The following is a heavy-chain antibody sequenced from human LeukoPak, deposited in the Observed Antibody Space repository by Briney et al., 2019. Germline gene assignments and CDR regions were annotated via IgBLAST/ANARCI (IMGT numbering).Heavy chain of an antibody. V-gene: IGHV3-33*08. CDR3: AREGLAAAANYYFDY. CDR1: GFTVSSNY. J-gene: IGHJ4*02. CDR2: IWYDGSNK. D-gene: IGHD6-13*01. Sequence: GGSLRLSCAASGFTVSSNYMSWVRQAPGKGLEWVAVIWYDGSNKYYADSVKGRFTISRDNSKNTLYLQMNSLRAEDTAVYYCAREGLAAAANYYFDYWGQGTLVTVSS.